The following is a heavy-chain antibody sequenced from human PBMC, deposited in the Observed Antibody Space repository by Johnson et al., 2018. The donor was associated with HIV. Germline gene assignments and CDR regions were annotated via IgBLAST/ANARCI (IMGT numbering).Heavy chain of an antibody. J-gene: IGHJ3*02. D-gene: IGHD3-16*02. CDR2: ITRKIEAEAT. CDR1: GFTFSNVW. V-gene: IGHV3-15*01. CDR3: TTAIVIDAFDI. Sequence: VHLVESGGGLVKPGGSLRLSCAASGFTFSNVWMSWVRQAPGKGLEWVGRITRKIEAEATDYAAPVKGRFTISRDDSKNTLFLQMSSLKTDDTAVYYCTTAIVIDAFDIWGQGTMVTVSS.